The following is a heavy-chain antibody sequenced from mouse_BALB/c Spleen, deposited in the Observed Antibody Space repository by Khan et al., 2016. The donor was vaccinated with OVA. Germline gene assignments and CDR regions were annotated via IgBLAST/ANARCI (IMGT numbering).Heavy chain of an antibody. J-gene: IGHJ2*01. D-gene: IGHD1-3*01. CDR3: ARTNER. CDR1: GYTFTSYS. V-gene: IGHV1-4*01. Sequence: QVQLKESGAELVRPGASVKMSCKASGYTFTSYSMHWVKQRPGQGLEWIGYINPSSGYTKYNQKFKDKATLTADKSSSTAYMQLSSPTSEDSAVYYCARTNERWGQGTTLTVSS. CDR2: INPSSGYT.